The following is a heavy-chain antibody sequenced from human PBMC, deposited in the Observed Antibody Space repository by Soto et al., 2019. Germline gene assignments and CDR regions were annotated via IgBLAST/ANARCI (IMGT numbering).Heavy chain of an antibody. Sequence: QLQLQESGPGLVKPSETLSLTCTVSGGSISSSSYYWGWIRQPPWKGLEWIGSIYYSGSTYYNPSLKHRVTISVDTSKNQFSLKLSSVTAADTAVYYCGSYLLGRFDPWGQGTLVTVSS. J-gene: IGHJ5*02. D-gene: IGHD3-16*02. CDR3: GSYLLGRFDP. V-gene: IGHV4-39*01. CDR2: IYYSGST. CDR1: GGSISSSSYY.